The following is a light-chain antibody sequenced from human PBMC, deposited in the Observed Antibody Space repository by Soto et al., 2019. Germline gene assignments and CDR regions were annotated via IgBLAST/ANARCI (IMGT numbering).Light chain of an antibody. CDR1: QSVSSS. Sequence: EIVVTQSPATLSVSPGERVTLSCRASQSVSSSLAWYQQRPGQAPRLLIYDTSTRAPGIAARFSGSGSGTEFTLTISNVEPEDLATYYCQQRSKWPLFGQGTRLEIK. CDR3: QQRSKWPL. J-gene: IGKJ5*01. CDR2: DTS. V-gene: IGKV3-11*01.